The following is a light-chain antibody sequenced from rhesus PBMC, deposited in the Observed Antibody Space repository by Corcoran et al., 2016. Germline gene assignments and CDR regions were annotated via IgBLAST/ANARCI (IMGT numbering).Light chain of an antibody. CDR3: QQYSNWPYG. J-gene: IGKJ2*01. V-gene: IGKV3-42*02. CDR2: DAP. CDR1: QSVSSR. Sequence: EIVLTQSPATLSLSPGERATLSCRASQSVSSRLAWYQQKPGQAPRLLIYDAPSRAAGIPDRFSGSGSGTDFTLTVGSLEPDDVVVYYCQQYSNWPYGFGQGTKVEIE.